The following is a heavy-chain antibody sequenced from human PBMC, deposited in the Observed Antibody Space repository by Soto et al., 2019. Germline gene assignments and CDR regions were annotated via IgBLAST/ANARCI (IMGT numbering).Heavy chain of an antibody. CDR1: GGSISSSYY. CDR2: IYYSGST. D-gene: IGHD5-18*01. V-gene: IGHV4-59*01. J-gene: IGHJ6*02. CDR3: ARDRRVDTAIFDYYYYGVEH. Sequence: PSETLSLTCTVSGGSISSSYYWSWIRQPPGKGLELIGYIYYSGSTKYNPSLKSRVTISIDTSKNQFSLKLSSVTAADTAVYYCARDRRVDTAIFDYYYYGVEHWGHGTPFTVPS.